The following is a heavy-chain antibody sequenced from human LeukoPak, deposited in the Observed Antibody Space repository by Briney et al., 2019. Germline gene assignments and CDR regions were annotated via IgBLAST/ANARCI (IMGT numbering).Heavy chain of an antibody. CDR2: IILIFGTA. CDR3: ASAFYGSGSYGYFDY. D-gene: IGHD3-10*01. Sequence: ASVKVSCKASGGTFSSYAISWVRQAPGQGLEWVGGIILIFGTANYAQKFQGRVTITADESTNTAYMELSSLRSEDTAVYYCASAFYGSGSYGYFDYWGQGTLVTVSS. V-gene: IGHV1-69*13. CDR1: GGTFSSYA. J-gene: IGHJ4*02.